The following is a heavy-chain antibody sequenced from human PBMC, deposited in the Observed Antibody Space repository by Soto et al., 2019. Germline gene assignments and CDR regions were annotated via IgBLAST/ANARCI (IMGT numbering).Heavy chain of an antibody. Sequence: PGESLKISCQGSGYSFTSYWIIWVRQMPGKGLEWMGRIDPSESYTTYSPSFQGHVTISADKSISTAYLQWSSLKASDTAMYYCARGELGALDGMDVWGQGTTVTVSS. CDR2: IDPSESYT. CDR3: ARGELGALDGMDV. CDR1: GYSFTSYW. D-gene: IGHD1-26*01. V-gene: IGHV5-10-1*01. J-gene: IGHJ6*02.